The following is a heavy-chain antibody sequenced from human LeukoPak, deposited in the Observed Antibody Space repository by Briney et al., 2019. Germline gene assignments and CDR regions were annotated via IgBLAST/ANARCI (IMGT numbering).Heavy chain of an antibody. CDR2: IIPIFGTA. CDR1: GGTFSSYA. Sequence: SVKVSFKASGGTFSSYAISGLRQAPGQGLEWMGGIIPIFGTANYAQKFQGRVTITADESTSEAYMELSRLRPEDTAVYFCARDMSPPGVLVTADYGLDVWGQGTTVTVSS. J-gene: IGHJ6*02. V-gene: IGHV1-69*01. CDR3: ARDMSPPGVLVTADYGLDV. D-gene: IGHD2-21*02.